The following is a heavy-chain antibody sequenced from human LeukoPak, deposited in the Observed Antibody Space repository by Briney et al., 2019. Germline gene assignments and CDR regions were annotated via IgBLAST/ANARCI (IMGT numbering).Heavy chain of an antibody. J-gene: IGHJ3*02. D-gene: IGHD3-22*01. CDR1: GFTVSSNY. CDR3: ARERYYYDSSGFGPRAFDI. V-gene: IGHV3-53*01. CDR2: IYSGGST. Sequence: PGGSLRLSCAASGFTVSSNYMSWVRQAPGKGLEWVSVIYSGGSTYYADSVKGRFTISRDNSKNTLYLQMNSLRAEDTAVYYCARERYYYDSSGFGPRAFDIWGQGTMVTVSS.